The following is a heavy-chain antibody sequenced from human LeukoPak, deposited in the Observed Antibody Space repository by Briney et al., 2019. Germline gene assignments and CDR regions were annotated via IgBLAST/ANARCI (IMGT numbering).Heavy chain of an antibody. Sequence: PGGSLRLSCAASGFTFSSYWMHWVRQVPGKGLAWVSRINEVGSATSNADSVKGRFTISRDNAKNALYPQMNSLRAEDTAVYYCVRDMFGGRDYWGQGTLVTVSS. CDR3: VRDMFGGRDY. CDR1: GFTFSSYW. V-gene: IGHV3-74*01. D-gene: IGHD3-10*02. J-gene: IGHJ4*02. CDR2: INEVGSAT.